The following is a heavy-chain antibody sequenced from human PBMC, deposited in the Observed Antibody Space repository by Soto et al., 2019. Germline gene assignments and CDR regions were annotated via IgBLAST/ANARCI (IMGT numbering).Heavy chain of an antibody. CDR1: GYTFTGYD. V-gene: IGHV1-2*02. D-gene: IGHD6-19*01. J-gene: IGHJ4*02. CDR3: ASRLRSRAVAGYTQY. CDR2: LNPNSGGK. Sequence: GSSVKVSGKASGYTFTGYDMPWVRPAPGQGLEWRGWLNPNSGGKNYAQKFQGRVTMTRDTSTSTAYMELSRLRSDDTAVYYCASRLRSRAVAGYTQYWGQGTLVTVSS.